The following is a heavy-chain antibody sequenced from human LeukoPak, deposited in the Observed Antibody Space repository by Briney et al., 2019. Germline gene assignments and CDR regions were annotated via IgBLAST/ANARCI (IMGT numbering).Heavy chain of an antibody. V-gene: IGHV4-59*01. J-gene: IGHJ4*02. CDR3: ARDVGGNYQYFDY. Sequence: GSLRLSCAASGFTFSSYAMSWIRQPPGKELEWIGYIYYSGSTNYNPSLKSRVTISIDSSKNQFSLKLTSVTAADTAVYYCARDVGGNYQYFDYWGQGTLVTVSS. CDR1: GFTFSSYA. CDR2: IYYSGST. D-gene: IGHD4-11*01.